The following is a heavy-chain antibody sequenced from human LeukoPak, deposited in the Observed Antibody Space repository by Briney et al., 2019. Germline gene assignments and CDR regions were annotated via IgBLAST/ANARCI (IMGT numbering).Heavy chain of an antibody. CDR1: GFNFSTYW. Sequence: GGSLRLSCAASGFNFSTYWMSWVRQAPGKALEWVANIKQDGSEKYYVDSVRGRFTISRDNAKDSLYLQMNSLRAEDTAVYYCARDRGRDGYNSRFFDYWGQGALVTVSS. J-gene: IGHJ4*02. V-gene: IGHV3-7*01. CDR3: ARDRGRDGYNSRFFDY. CDR2: IKQDGSEK. D-gene: IGHD5-24*01.